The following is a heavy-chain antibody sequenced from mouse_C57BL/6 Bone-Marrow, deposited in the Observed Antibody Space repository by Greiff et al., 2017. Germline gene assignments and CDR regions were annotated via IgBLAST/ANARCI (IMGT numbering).Heavy chain of an antibody. J-gene: IGHJ2*01. CDR1: GYTFTSYW. D-gene: IGHD3-1*01. V-gene: IGHV1-50*01. Sequence: QVQLQQPGAELVKPGASVKLSCKASGYTFTSYWMQWVKQRPGQGLEWIGEIDPSDSYTNDNQKFKGKATLTVDTSSSTAYMQLSSLTSEDSAVYDCAREGGLSGDFDYWGQGTTLTVSS. CDR2: IDPSDSYT. CDR3: AREGGLSGDFDY.